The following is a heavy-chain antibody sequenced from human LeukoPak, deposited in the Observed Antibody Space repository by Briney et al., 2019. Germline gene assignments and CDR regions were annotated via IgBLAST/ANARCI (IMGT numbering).Heavy chain of an antibody. Sequence: SETLSLTCAVYGGSFSGYYWSWIRQPPGQGLEWIGEINHSGSTNYNPSLKSRVTISVDTSKNQFSLKLSSVTAADTAVYYCARMGVGATADAFDIWGQGTMVTVSS. CDR2: INHSGST. V-gene: IGHV4-34*01. CDR3: ARMGVGATADAFDI. CDR1: GGSFSGYY. J-gene: IGHJ3*02. D-gene: IGHD1-26*01.